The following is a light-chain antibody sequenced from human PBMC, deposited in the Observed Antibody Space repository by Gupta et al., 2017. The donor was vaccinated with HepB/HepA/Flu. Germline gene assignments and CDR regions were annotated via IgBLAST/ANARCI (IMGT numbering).Light chain of an antibody. J-gene: IGLJ3*02. V-gene: IGLV2-14*01. CDR3: SSYTSSSTRV. CDR2: DVS. CDR1: SSDVGGYNY. Sequence: QSALTQPASVSGSPGPSITISCTGTSSDVGGYNYVSWYQQHPGKAPKLMIYDVSNRPSGVSNRFSGSKSGNTASLTISGLQAEDEADYYCSSYTSSSTRVFGGGIKLTVL.